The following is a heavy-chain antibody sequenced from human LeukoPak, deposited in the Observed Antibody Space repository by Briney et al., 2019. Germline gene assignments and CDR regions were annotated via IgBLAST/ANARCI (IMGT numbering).Heavy chain of an antibody. D-gene: IGHD3-22*01. CDR1: GGSFSAYY. J-gene: IGHJ4*02. CDR3: AGNDSSGSVDY. Sequence: SETLSLTCAVYGGSFSAYYWSWIRQPPGKGLEWIGEINHSGSTNYNPSLKSRVTISVDTSKNQSSLKLSSVAAADTAVYYCAGNDSSGSVDYWGQGTLVTVSS. CDR2: INHSGST. V-gene: IGHV4-34*01.